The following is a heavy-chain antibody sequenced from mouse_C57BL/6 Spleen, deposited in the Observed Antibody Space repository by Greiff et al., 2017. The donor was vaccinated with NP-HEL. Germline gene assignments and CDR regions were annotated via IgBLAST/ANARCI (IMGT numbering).Heavy chain of an antibody. CDR2: INPSTGGT. Sequence: EVQLKQSGPELVKPGASVKISCKASGYSFTGYYMNWVKQSPEKSLEWIGEINPSTGGTTYNQKFKAKATLTVDKSFSTAYMQLKSLTSEDSADYYCARPPSTTVVARYFDVWGTGTTVTVSS. CDR1: GYSFTGYY. D-gene: IGHD1-1*01. J-gene: IGHJ1*03. CDR3: ARPPSTTVVARYFDV. V-gene: IGHV1-42*01.